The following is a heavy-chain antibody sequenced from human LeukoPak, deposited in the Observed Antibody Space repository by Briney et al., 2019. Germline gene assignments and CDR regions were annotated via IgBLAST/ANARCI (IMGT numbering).Heavy chain of an antibody. CDR1: GYTFTGYY. V-gene: IGHV1-2*06. Sequence: VASVKVSCKASGYTFTGYYMHWVRQAPGRGLEWMGRINPNSGGTNYAQKFQGRVTMTRDTSISTAYMELSRLRSDDTAVYYCARRAEGNYGSGSPNWFDPWGQGTLVTVSS. J-gene: IGHJ5*02. CDR3: ARRAEGNYGSGSPNWFDP. D-gene: IGHD3-10*01. CDR2: INPNSGGT.